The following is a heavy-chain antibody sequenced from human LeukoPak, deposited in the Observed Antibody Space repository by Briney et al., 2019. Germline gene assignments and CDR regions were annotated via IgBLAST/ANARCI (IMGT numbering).Heavy chain of an antibody. J-gene: IGHJ4*02. V-gene: IGHV1-69*06. D-gene: IGHD5-24*01. CDR2: IIPIFGTA. Sequence: ASVKVPCKASGGTFSSYAISWVRQAPGQGLEWMGGIIPIFGTANYAQKFQGRVTITADKSTSTAYMELSSLRSEDTAVYYCARASDGYNYGVDYWGQGTLVTVSS. CDR1: GGTFSSYA. CDR3: ARASDGYNYGVDY.